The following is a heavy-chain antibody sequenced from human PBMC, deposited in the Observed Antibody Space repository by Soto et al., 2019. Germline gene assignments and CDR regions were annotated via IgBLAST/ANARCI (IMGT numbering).Heavy chain of an antibody. V-gene: IGHV1-46*01. D-gene: IGHD1-26*01. J-gene: IGHJ6*02. Sequence: QVQLVQSGAEVKKPGASVKVSCKASGYTFTSYYMHWVRQAPGQGLEWMGIINPSGGSTSYAQKVQGRVTMTRDTSTSTVYMELSSLRSEDTAVYYCARGRELLHYYYYGMDVRGQGTTVTVSS. CDR1: GYTFTSYY. CDR2: INPSGGST. CDR3: ARGRELLHYYYYGMDV.